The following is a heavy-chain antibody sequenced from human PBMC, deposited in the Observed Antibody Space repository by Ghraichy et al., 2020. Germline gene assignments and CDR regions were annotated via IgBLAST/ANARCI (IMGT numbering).Heavy chain of an antibody. Sequence: SETLSLTCAVYGGSFSGYYWSWIRQPPGKGLEWIGEINHSGSTNYNPSLKSRVTISVDTSKNQFSLKLSSVTAADTAVYYCARAHLLYSSSSGPLYFDYWGQGTLVTVSS. CDR1: GGSFSGYY. D-gene: IGHD6-6*01. V-gene: IGHV4-34*01. CDR2: INHSGST. CDR3: ARAHLLYSSSSGPLYFDY. J-gene: IGHJ4*02.